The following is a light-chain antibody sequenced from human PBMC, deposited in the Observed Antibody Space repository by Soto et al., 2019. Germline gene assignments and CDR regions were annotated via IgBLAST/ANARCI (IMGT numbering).Light chain of an antibody. Sequence: EIVLTQSPGTLSLSPGERATLSCRASQSVTSSYLAWYQQKPGQAPRLLIYGASNRATGIPDRFSGSESGRDFTLTISRLEPDDFAVYYCQRYGYTPPYTIGQGTKLEIK. CDR1: QSVTSSY. CDR3: QRYGYTPPYT. V-gene: IGKV3-20*01. J-gene: IGKJ2*01. CDR2: GAS.